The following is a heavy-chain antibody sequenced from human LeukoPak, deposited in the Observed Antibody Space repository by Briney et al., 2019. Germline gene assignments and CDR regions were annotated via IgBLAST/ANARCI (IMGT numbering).Heavy chain of an antibody. CDR1: GFTFSSYS. J-gene: IGHJ4*02. CDR3: AKGDYDFWSGHDY. Sequence: GGSLRLSCAASGFTFSSYSMNWVRQAPGKGLEWVSSISSSSSYIYYADSVKGRFTISRDNAKNSLYLQMNSLRAEDTAVYYCAKGDYDFWSGHDYWGQGTLVTVSS. V-gene: IGHV3-21*01. CDR2: ISSSSSYI. D-gene: IGHD3-3*01.